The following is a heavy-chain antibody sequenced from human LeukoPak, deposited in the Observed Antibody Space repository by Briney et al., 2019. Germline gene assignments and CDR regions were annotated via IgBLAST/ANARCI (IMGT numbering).Heavy chain of an antibody. J-gene: IGHJ4*02. CDR3: ARVKGGIAAAGNYFDS. Sequence: PGRSLRLSCAASGFAFSSYPMHWVRQSPDKGLEWVALVSYDGGSKYYADSVKGRITISRDNSKNTLHLQMNSLRSEDTAVYYCARVKGGIAAAGNYFDSWGQGTLVTVSS. CDR2: VSYDGGSK. V-gene: IGHV3-30-3*01. D-gene: IGHD6-13*01. CDR1: GFAFSSYP.